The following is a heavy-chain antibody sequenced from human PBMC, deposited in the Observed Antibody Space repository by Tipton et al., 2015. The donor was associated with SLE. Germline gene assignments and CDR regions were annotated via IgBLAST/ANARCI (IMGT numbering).Heavy chain of an antibody. Sequence: TLSLTCAVSYSTLSSFYYWVWIWQPPGKGLGWIGSIYHSGHTYSSVSLKSRVTLSMDTSMNQFSLKLSSVTAADTAVYFCVRDYDFWNAYYFDFWGQGTLVTVSS. CDR1: YSTLSSFYY. D-gene: IGHD3-3*01. V-gene: IGHV4-38-2*02. CDR2: IYHSGHT. J-gene: IGHJ4*02. CDR3: VRDYDFWNAYYFDF.